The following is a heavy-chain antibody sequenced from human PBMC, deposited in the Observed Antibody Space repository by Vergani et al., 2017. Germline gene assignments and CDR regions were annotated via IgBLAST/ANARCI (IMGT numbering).Heavy chain of an antibody. V-gene: IGHV4-31*03. D-gene: IGHD6-6*01. Sequence: QVQLQESGPGLVKPSQTPSLTCTVSGGSISSGGYYWSWIRQHPGKGLEWIGYIYYSGSTYYNPSLKSRVTISVDTSKNQFSLKLSSVTAADTAVYYCERGSSSAVVYYYYYYMDVWAKGPRSPSP. CDR3: ERGSSSAVVYYYYYYMDV. J-gene: IGHJ6*03. CDR2: IYYSGST. CDR1: GGSISSGGYY.